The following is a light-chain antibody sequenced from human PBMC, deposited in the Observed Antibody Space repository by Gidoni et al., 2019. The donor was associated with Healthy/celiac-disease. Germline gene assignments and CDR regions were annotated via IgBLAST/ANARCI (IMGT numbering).Light chain of an antibody. V-gene: IGLV2-23*02. CDR2: EVS. CDR3: CSYAGSSTYV. J-gene: IGLJ7*01. CDR1: SSDVGSYNL. Sequence: QSALTQPASVAGSPGQSITISCTGTSSDVGSYNLVSWYQPHPGKAPKLMIYEVSKRPSGVSTRFSGPKSGNTASLTISGLQAEDEADYYCCSYAGSSTYVFGGGTQLTVL.